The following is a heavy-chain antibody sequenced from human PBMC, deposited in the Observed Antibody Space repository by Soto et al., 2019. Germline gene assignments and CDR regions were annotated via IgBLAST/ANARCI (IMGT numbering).Heavy chain of an antibody. CDR1: RYTFTNYA. CDR3: ARDAKWDPRGVEAQQDDYFDL. D-gene: IGHD1-26*01. J-gene: IGHJ4*02. CDR2: FDTGNGNT. Sequence: QVKLGQSGAEVKKPGASVKVSCKASRYTFTNYAIHWWRQAPGQSLEWLGWFDTGNGNTKYSQKFQGRVTITADTYANTADMDLSSLSSEDTAVYYCARDAKWDPRGVEAQQDDYFDLWGQGTLVTVSS. V-gene: IGHV1-3*04.